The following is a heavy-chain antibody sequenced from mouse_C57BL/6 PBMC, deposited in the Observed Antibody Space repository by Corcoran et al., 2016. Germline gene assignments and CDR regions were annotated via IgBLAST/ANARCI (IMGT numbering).Heavy chain of an antibody. CDR2: IYWDDDK. V-gene: IGHV8-12*01. J-gene: IGHJ1*03. CDR3: ARRGGDGYYSSYWYFDV. CDR1: GFSLSTSGMG. Sequence: QVTLKESGPGILQSSQTLSLTCSFSGFSLSTSGMGVSWIRQPSGKGLEWLAHIYWDDDKRYNPSLKSRLTISKDTSRNQVFLKITSVDTADTATYYCARRGGDGYYSSYWYFDVWGTGTTVTVSS. D-gene: IGHD2-3*01.